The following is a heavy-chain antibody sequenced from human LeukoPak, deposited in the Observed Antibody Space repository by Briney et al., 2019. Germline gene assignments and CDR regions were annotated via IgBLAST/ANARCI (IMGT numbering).Heavy chain of an antibody. CDR3: ARQIYYDSSGP. Sequence: SETLSLTCAVYGGSFSGYYWSWLRQPPGKGLEWIGEINHSGSTNYNPSLKSRVTISVDTSKNQFSLKLSSVTAADTAVYYCARQIYYDSSGPWGQGTLVTVSS. D-gene: IGHD3-22*01. V-gene: IGHV4-34*01. J-gene: IGHJ5*02. CDR1: GGSFSGYY. CDR2: INHSGST.